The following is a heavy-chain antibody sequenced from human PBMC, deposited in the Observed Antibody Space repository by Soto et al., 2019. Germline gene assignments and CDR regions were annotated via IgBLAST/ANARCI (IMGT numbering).Heavy chain of an antibody. V-gene: IGHV4-31*03. CDR3: ARKGEGTTFDY. CDR1: GGSISSGGYY. D-gene: IGHD4-17*01. J-gene: IGHJ4*02. CDR2: IYYSGSA. Sequence: QVQLQESGPGLVKPSQTLSLTCTVSGGSISSGGYYWNWIRQLPGKGLEWIGYIYYSGSAYYNPSLKSRVTISVDTSNNQFSLKLSSVTAADTAVYFCARKGEGTTFDYWGRGTLVTVSS.